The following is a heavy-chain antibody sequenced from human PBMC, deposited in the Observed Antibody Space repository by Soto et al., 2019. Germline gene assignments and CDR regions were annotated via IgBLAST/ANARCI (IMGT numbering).Heavy chain of an antibody. J-gene: IGHJ4*02. CDR3: ARRLDNTLDF. Sequence: LGESLKISCKGSGYNFATYWIGWVRQMPGKGLEWMGIIYPHDSDTRYSPSFQGQVTISADKSISTAYPQWSSPKASDTAIYYCARRLDNTLDFWGQGTLVTVSS. CDR2: IYPHDSDT. D-gene: IGHD1-20*01. CDR1: GYNFATYW. V-gene: IGHV5-51*01.